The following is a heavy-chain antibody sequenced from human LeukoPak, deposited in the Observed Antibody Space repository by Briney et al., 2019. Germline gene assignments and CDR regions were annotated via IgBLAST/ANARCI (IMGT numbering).Heavy chain of an antibody. D-gene: IGHD1-1*01. V-gene: IGHV3-21*01. CDR3: ARDEIGQLDY. Sequence: GGSLRLSCAASGFTFSSYSMNWVRQAPGEGLEWVSSISSSSSYIYYADSVKGRFTISRDNAKNSLYLQMNSLRAEDTAVYYCARDEIGQLDYWGQGTLVTVSS. CDR2: ISSSSSYI. CDR1: GFTFSSYS. J-gene: IGHJ4*02.